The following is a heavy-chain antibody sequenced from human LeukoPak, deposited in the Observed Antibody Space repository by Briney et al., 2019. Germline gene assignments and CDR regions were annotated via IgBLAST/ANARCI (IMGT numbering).Heavy chain of an antibody. J-gene: IGHJ4*02. CDR1: GFTFSSYS. Sequence: PGGSLRLSCAASGFTFSSYSMNWVRQAPGMGLEWVSYISGSSSTIYYADSVRGRFTISRDNARNSLYLQMNSLRAEDTAVYYCARERGYSYGYSDYWGQGTLVTVSS. V-gene: IGHV3-48*01. CDR3: ARERGYSYGYSDY. CDR2: ISGSSSTI. D-gene: IGHD5-18*01.